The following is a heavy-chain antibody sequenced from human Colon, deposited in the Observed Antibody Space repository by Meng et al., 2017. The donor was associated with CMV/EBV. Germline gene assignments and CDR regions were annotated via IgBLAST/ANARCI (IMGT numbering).Heavy chain of an antibody. CDR3: AKVGLGASTEIYYFDY. CDR2: IYYSGFS. V-gene: IGHV4-61*01. J-gene: IGHJ4*02. D-gene: IGHD1-26*01. CDR1: GGSVSSGSNY. Sequence: SETLSLTCTVSGGSVSSGSNYWSWIRQPPGKGLEWIGYIYYSGFSNYSPSLKSRVTMSVDTSKNQFSLKLTSVTAADAALYFCAKVGLGASTEIYYFDYWGQGALVTVSS.